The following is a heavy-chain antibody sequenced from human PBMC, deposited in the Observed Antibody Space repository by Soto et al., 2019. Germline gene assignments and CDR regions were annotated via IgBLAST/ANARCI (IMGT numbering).Heavy chain of an antibody. J-gene: IGHJ3*02. D-gene: IGHD6-13*01. CDR2: SYSSGST. Sequence: QVQLQESGQGLVKPSETLSLTCSVSGGSISFYYWNWIRQSPGKGLEWIGYSYSSGSTNYNPSLKSRVTISVDTSKNQFSLQLSSVTAADTAVYYCARGDSTTHGDAFDIWGQGRMVTVSP. CDR1: GGSISFYY. CDR3: ARGDSTTHGDAFDI. V-gene: IGHV4-59*01.